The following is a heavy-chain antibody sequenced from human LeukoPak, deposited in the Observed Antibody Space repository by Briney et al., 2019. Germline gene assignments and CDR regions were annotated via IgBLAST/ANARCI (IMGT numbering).Heavy chain of an antibody. J-gene: IGHJ4*02. CDR1: GGSISSYY. V-gene: IGHV4-59*12. CDR2: IYYSGST. CDR3: AREDGSGSYVFDY. Sequence: PSETLSLTCTVSGGSISSYYWSWIRQPPGKGLEWIGYIYYSGSTNYNPSLKSRVTISVDTSKNQFSLKLSSVTAADTAVYYCAREDGSGSYVFDYWGQGTLVTVSS. D-gene: IGHD3-10*01.